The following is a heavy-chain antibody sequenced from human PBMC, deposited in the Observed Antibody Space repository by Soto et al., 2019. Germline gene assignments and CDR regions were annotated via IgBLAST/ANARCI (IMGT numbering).Heavy chain of an antibody. J-gene: IGHJ4*02. V-gene: IGHV3-53*02. CDR2: IYGDGTT. D-gene: IGHD2-15*01. CDR3: ARDSCSGGSCYWGFDY. Sequence: EVQLVETGGGLIQPGGSLRLSCAASGFAVSSNYMSWVRQAPGKGLEWVSVIYGDGTTYYADSVNGRFTISRDTSKNTLYLHMNSLRAEDTAVYYCARDSCSGGSCYWGFDYWGREPWSPSPQ. CDR1: GFAVSSNY.